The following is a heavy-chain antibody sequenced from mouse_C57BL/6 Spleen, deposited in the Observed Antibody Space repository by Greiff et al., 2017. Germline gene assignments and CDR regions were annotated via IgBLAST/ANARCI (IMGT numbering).Heavy chain of an antibody. D-gene: IGHD4-1*01. CDR3: ARDGTFDY. CDR2: INPYNGGT. CDR1: GYTFTDYY. V-gene: IGHV1-19*01. Sequence: EVKLMESGPVLVKPGASVKMSCKASGYTFTDYYMNWVKQSHGKSLEWIGVINPYNGGTSYNQKFKGKATLTVDKSSSTAYMELNSLTSEDSAVYYCARDGTFDYWGQGTTLTVSS. J-gene: IGHJ2*01.